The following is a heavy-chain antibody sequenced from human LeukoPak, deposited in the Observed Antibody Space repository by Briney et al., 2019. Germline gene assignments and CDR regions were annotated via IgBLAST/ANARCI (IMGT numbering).Heavy chain of an antibody. CDR3: ARQGSSSWYGWYFDL. CDR1: GGSISGTTHN. D-gene: IGHD6-13*01. J-gene: IGHJ2*01. Sequence: PSETLSLTCSVSGGSISGTTHNWGWIRQPPGKGLEWIATIYYSESTKKSPSLNSRVTISLDTSRNQFSLKLSSVTAADTAVYYCARQGSSSWYGWYFDLWGRGSLVTVSS. V-gene: IGHV4-39*01. CDR2: IYYSEST.